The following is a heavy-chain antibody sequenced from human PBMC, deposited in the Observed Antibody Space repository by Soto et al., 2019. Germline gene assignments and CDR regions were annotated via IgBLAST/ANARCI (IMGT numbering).Heavy chain of an antibody. Sequence: SETLSLTCAAYGGSFSGYYWRWIREPPGEGLEWIGEINHSGRTNYNPSLKSRVTISVDTSKNQFSVKLSSVTAADTAVYYCARGLELLWFDPWGQGTLVTVSS. CDR2: INHSGRT. V-gene: IGHV4-34*01. CDR3: ARGLELLWFDP. CDR1: GGSFSGYY. J-gene: IGHJ5*02. D-gene: IGHD1-7*01.